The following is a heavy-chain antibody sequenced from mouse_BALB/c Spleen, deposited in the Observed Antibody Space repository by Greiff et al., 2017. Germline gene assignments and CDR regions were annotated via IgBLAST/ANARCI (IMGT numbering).Heavy chain of an antibody. CDR2: ICSGSSTI. CDR3: EREVAHARDY. D-gene: IGHD1-3*01. CDR1: GFTFSSFG. J-gene: IGHJ4*01. V-gene: IGHV5-17*02. Sequence: EVKLVESGGGLVQPGGSRKLSCAASGFTFSSFGMHWVRQAPEKGLEWVAYICSGSSTIYYADTVKGRFTISSDNPKNTLFLQMTSLRSEDTAMYYREREVAHARDYWGQGTSVTVSS.